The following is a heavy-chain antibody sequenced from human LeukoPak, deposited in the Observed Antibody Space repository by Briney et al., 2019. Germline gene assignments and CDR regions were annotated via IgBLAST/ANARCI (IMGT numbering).Heavy chain of an antibody. D-gene: IGHD2-15*01. J-gene: IGHJ1*01. CDR3: ARVHCSGGSYYPSRYFQH. Sequence: GASVKVSCKASGYTFTSYGISWVRQAPGQGLEWMGWISAYNGDTNYAQKLQGRVTMTTDTSTGTAYMELRSLRSDDTAVYYCARVHCSGGSYYPSRYFQHWGQGTLVTVSS. CDR2: ISAYNGDT. V-gene: IGHV1-18*01. CDR1: GYTFTSYG.